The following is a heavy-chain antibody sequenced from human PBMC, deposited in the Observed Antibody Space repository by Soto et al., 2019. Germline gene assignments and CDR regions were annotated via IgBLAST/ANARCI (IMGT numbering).Heavy chain of an antibody. CDR1: GGSISSGGHS. J-gene: IGHJ4*02. CDR2: IYHSGST. V-gene: IGHV4-30-2*01. D-gene: IGHD1-26*01. Sequence: QLQLQESGSGLVKPSQTLSLTCAVSGGSISSGGHSWSWIRQPPGKGLEWIGYIYHSGSTYYNPSLKSRVTISVDRSKNQFSLKLSSVTAADTAVYYCARGVWELPGDNYFDYWGQGTLVTVSS. CDR3: ARGVWELPGDNYFDY.